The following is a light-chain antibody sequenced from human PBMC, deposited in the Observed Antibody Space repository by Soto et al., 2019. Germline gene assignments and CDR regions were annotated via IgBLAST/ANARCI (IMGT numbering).Light chain of an antibody. CDR2: GAS. J-gene: IGKJ4*01. Sequence: EKALTQSPVTLSLSPGERATLSCRASQSVSSNLAWYQQRPGQAPRLLIYGASTRASGVPDRFSGSGPGTEFILTISSLQSEDSAVYYCQQYDVWPALTFGGGTKVDIK. CDR3: QQYDVWPALT. V-gene: IGKV3-15*01. CDR1: QSVSSN.